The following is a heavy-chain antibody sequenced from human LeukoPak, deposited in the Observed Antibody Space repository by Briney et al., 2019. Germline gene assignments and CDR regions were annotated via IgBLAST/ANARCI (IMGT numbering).Heavy chain of an antibody. CDR2: IKQDGSKK. Sequence: GGSLRLSCVASGFPFSSYWMTWVRQAPGKGLEWVANIKQDGSKKSYVDSVKGRFTISRDNAKNSLYLQMNSLRAEDTAIYYCTRVGYVDEGVDYWGQGTLVTVSS. CDR1: GFPFSSYW. J-gene: IGHJ4*02. CDR3: TRVGYVDEGVDY. D-gene: IGHD4-17*01. V-gene: IGHV3-7*04.